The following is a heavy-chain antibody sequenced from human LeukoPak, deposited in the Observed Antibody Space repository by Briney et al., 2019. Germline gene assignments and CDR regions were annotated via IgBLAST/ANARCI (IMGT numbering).Heavy chain of an antibody. CDR1: GFTFSSYA. Sequence: PGGSLRLSCAASGFTFSSYAMHWVRQAPGKGLEWVAVISYDGSNKYYADSVKGRFTISRDNSKNTLYLQMNSLRAEDTAVYYCARDPRGWNYRRSDAFDIWGQGTMVTVSS. V-gene: IGHV3-30-3*01. CDR2: ISYDGSNK. J-gene: IGHJ3*02. CDR3: ARDPRGWNYRRSDAFDI. D-gene: IGHD1-7*01.